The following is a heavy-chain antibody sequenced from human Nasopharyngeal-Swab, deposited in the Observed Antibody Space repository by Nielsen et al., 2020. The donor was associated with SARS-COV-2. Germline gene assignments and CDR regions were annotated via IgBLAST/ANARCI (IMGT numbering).Heavy chain of an antibody. CDR3: ARGGATVTIDYYYGMDV. V-gene: IGHV4-38-2*02. D-gene: IGHD4-11*01. J-gene: IGHJ6*02. CDR1: GYSISSGYY. Sequence: SETLSLTCTVSGYSISSGYYWGWIRQPPGKGLEWIGSIYYSGSTYYNPSLKSRVTISVDTSKNQFSLKLSSVTAADTAVYYCARGGATVTIDYYYGMDVWGQGTTVTVSS. CDR2: IYYSGST.